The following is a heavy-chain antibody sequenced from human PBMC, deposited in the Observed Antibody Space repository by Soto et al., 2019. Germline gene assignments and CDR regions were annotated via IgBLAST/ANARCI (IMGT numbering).Heavy chain of an antibody. CDR2: IYHSGST. D-gene: IGHD6-13*01. CDR3: ARAAMGGSSWPFDY. CDR1: GGSTSSSNW. Sequence: SETLSLTCAVSGGSTSSSNWWRCLRQPPGKGLEWIGEIYHSGSTNYNPSLKSRVTISVDKSKNQFSLKLSSVTAADTAVYYCARAAMGGSSWPFDYWGQGTLVTVS. J-gene: IGHJ4*02. V-gene: IGHV4-4*02.